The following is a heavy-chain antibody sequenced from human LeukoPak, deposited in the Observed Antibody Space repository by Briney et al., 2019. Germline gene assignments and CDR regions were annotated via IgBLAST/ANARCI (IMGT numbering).Heavy chain of an antibody. V-gene: IGHV3-23*01. CDR1: GFTFGSYG. J-gene: IGHJ4*02. Sequence: GGTLRLACAASGFTFGSYGMSWVRQAPGKGLEWVSTIHPSGTNTHYADSVKGRFTISRDNSKNKLFLLMSTLRADDTAIYYCAKDPSTLTIRDDYWGQGTLVTVSS. CDR2: IHPSGTNT. D-gene: IGHD5-24*01. CDR3: AKDPSTLTIRDDY.